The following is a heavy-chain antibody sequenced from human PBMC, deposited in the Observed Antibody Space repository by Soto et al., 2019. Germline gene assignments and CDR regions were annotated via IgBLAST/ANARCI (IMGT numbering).Heavy chain of an antibody. V-gene: IGHV3-23*01. CDR1: GFTFGIYA. J-gene: IGHJ4*02. D-gene: IGHD2-15*01. CDR2: ISATGGST. CDR3: AKDLSSYYYFDF. Sequence: EVQLLESGGDLVQPGGSLRLSCAASGFTFGIYAMTWVRQAPGKGLEWVSTISATGGSTFYADSVKGRFTISRDNSKNTLYLQMNSLRAEDTAIYYFAKDLSSYYYFDFWGQGTLVTVSS.